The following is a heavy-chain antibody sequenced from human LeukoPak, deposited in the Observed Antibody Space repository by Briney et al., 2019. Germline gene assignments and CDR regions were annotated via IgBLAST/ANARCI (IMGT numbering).Heavy chain of an antibody. D-gene: IGHD2-21*02. Sequence: SETLSLTCTVSGASVSSGNYYWSWIRQPPGTGLEWIGYIYYSGSTNYNPSLKSRVTISVDTSKNQFSLKLSSVTAADTAVYYCARGVPTATARWFDPWGQGTLVTVSS. V-gene: IGHV4-61*01. J-gene: IGHJ5*02. CDR3: ARGVPTATARWFDP. CDR1: GASVSSGNYY. CDR2: IYYSGST.